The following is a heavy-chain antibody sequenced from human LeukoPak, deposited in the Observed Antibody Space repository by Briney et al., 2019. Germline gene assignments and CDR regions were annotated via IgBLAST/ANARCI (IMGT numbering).Heavy chain of an antibody. CDR2: IYYSGST. J-gene: IGHJ6*02. D-gene: IGHD2-2*01. CDR3: ARLPLSRFYGMDV. Sequence: SETLSLTCTVSGGSISSSSYYWGWIRQPPGKGLEWIGYIYYSGSTSYNPSLKSRVTISVDTSKTQFSLKLSSVTAADTAVYYCARLPLSRFYGMDVWGQGTTVTVSS. V-gene: IGHV4-61*05. CDR1: GGSISSSSYY.